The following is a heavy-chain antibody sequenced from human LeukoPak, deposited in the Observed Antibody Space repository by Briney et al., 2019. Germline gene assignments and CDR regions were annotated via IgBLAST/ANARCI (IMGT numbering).Heavy chain of an antibody. CDR1: GYTFTGYY. J-gene: IGHJ4*02. Sequence: ASVKVSCKASGYTFTGYYMHCVRQAPGQGLEWMGWINPNSGGTNYAQKFQGRVTLTRDTSINTAYMELSSLRSDDTAVYYCARVGELAAVIEDYWGQGALVTVSS. CDR3: ARVGELAAVIEDY. CDR2: INPNSGGT. V-gene: IGHV1-2*02. D-gene: IGHD6-13*01.